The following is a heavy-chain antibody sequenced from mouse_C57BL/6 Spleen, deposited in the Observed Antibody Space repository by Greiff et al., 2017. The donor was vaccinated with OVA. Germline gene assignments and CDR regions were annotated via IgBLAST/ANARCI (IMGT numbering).Heavy chain of an antibody. Sequence: VQLQQSVAELVRPGASVKLSCTASVFNIKNTYMHWVKQRPEQGLEWIGRNDPANGNTKYSPKFQGKATITADTSSNTAYLQLSSLTSEDTAISYCARREGDYGYYYAMDYWGQGTSVTVSS. CDR2: NDPANGNT. D-gene: IGHD2-4*01. CDR1: VFNIKNTY. V-gene: IGHV14-3*01. J-gene: IGHJ4*01. CDR3: ARREGDYGYYYAMDY.